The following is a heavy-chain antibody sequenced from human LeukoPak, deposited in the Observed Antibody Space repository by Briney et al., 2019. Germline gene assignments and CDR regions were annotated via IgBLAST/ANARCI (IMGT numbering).Heavy chain of an antibody. Sequence: GRSLRLSCAASGFTFSSYGMHWVRQAPGKGLEWVAVIWYDGSNKYYADSVKGRFTVSRDNAKNTLYLQMNSLRAEDTAMYYCARGDGSGSYRDTFDYWGRGTLVTVSS. D-gene: IGHD3-10*01. V-gene: IGHV3-33*01. CDR2: IWYDGSNK. J-gene: IGHJ4*02. CDR1: GFTFSSYG. CDR3: ARGDGSGSYRDTFDY.